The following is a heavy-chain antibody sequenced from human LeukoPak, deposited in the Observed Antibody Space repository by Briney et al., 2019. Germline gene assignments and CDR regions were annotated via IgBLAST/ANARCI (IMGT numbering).Heavy chain of an antibody. V-gene: IGHV4-39*01. CDR3: ARHVRGGSYYGY. J-gene: IGHJ4*02. D-gene: IGHD1-26*01. CDR1: GGSISSGGYY. CDR2: IYYSGST. Sequence: SETLSLTCTVSGGSISSGGYYWSWIRQHPGKGLEWIGYIYYSGSTYYNPSLKSRVTISVDTSKNQFSLKLSSVTAADTAVYYCARHVRGGSYYGYWGQGTLVTVSS.